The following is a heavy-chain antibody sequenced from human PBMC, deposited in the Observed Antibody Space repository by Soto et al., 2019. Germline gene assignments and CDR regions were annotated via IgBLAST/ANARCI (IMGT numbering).Heavy chain of an antibody. CDR3: AGRYCSGGSCYSGYFDY. CDR2: IIPILGIA. CDR1: GGTFSSYT. Sequence: QVQLVQSGAEVKKPGSSVKVSCKASGGTFSSYTISWVRQAPGEGLEWMGRIIPILGIANYAQKFQVRVTITADKSTSTAYMELSSLRSEDTAVYYCAGRYCSGGSCYSGYFDYWGQGTLVTVSS. D-gene: IGHD2-15*01. V-gene: IGHV1-69*02. J-gene: IGHJ4*02.